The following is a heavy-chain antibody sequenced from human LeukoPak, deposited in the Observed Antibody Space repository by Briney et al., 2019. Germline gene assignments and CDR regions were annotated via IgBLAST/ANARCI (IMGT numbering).Heavy chain of an antibody. CDR2: ISGDGGST. Sequence: GGSLRLSCAASGFTFDDYAMHWVRQAPGKGLEWVSLISGDGGSTHYADSVKGRFTISRDNSKNSLYLQMNSLRTEDTALYYCAKDISVRQDIVVVVAGGLDYWGQGTLVTVSS. D-gene: IGHD2-15*01. CDR3: AKDISVRQDIVVVVAGGLDY. J-gene: IGHJ4*02. V-gene: IGHV3-43*02. CDR1: GFTFDDYA.